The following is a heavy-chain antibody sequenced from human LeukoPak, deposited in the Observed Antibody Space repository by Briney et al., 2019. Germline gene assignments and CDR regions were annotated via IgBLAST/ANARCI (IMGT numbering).Heavy chain of an antibody. CDR2: INHSGST. V-gene: IGHV4-34*01. J-gene: IGHJ4*02. D-gene: IGHD5-18*01. CDR1: GGSFSGYY. CDR3: ARPFGYGYRPAYYFDY. Sequence: SETLSLTCAVYGGSFSGYYWSWIRQPPGKGLEWIGEINHSGSTNYNPSLKSRVTISVDTSKNQFSLKLSSVTAADTAVYYCARPFGYGYRPAYYFDYWGQGTLVTVSS.